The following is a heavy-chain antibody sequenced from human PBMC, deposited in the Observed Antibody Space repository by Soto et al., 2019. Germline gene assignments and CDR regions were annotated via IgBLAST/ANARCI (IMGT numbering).Heavy chain of an antibody. CDR1: GFTVSSNY. J-gene: IGHJ6*03. V-gene: IGHV3-66*01. CDR2: IYSGGST. D-gene: IGHD3-3*01. CDR3: ARDSGYDFWSGPEKTNYYYYYMDV. Sequence: GGSLRLSCAASGFTVSSNYMSWVRQAPGKGLEWVSVIYSGGSTYYADAVKGSLTISRGNSKNTTYLQMNSLRAEDTAVYYCARDSGYDFWSGPEKTNYYYYYMDVWGKGTTVTVSS.